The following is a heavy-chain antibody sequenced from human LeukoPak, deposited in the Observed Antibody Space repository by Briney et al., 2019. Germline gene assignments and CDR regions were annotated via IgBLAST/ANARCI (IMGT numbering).Heavy chain of an antibody. D-gene: IGHD4-17*01. CDR1: GFTFTSSA. CDR2: IVVGSGNT. V-gene: IGHV1-58*02. Sequence: ASVKVSCKASGFTFTSSAMQWVRQARGQRLEWIGWIVVGSGNTNYAQKFQERVTITRDMSTSTAYMELSSLRSEDTAVYYCAADRPPSATVTTFYYYYGMDVWGQGTTVTVSS. CDR3: AADRPPSATVTTFYYYYGMDV. J-gene: IGHJ6*02.